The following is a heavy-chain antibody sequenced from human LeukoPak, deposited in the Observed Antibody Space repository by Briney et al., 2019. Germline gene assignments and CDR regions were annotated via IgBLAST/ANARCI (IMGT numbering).Heavy chain of an antibody. V-gene: IGHV3-23*01. CDR2: ISGSGGST. CDR1: GFTFSSYA. Sequence: GGSLRLSCAASGFTFSSYAMSWVRQAPGKGLEWVSAISGSGGSTYYADSVKGRFTISRDNSKNTLYLQMNSLRAEDTAVYYCAKEFAYYDSSGLPGWDAFDIWGQGTMVTVSS. CDR3: AKEFAYYDSSGLPGWDAFDI. D-gene: IGHD3-22*01. J-gene: IGHJ3*02.